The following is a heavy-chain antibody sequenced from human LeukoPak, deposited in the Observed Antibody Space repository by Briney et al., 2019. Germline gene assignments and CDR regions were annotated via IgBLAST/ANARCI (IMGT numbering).Heavy chain of an antibody. CDR2: ISGSGGST. Sequence: WSLRLSCAASGFTFSSYAMSWVRQAPGKGLEWVSAISGSGGSTYYADSVKGRFTISRDNIKNSLHLQMNSLRTEDTALCYCAKDIGYSSSWFMGYGMDVWGQGTTVTVSS. D-gene: IGHD6-13*01. CDR1: GFTFSSYA. V-gene: IGHV3-23*01. J-gene: IGHJ6*02. CDR3: AKDIGYSSSWFMGYGMDV.